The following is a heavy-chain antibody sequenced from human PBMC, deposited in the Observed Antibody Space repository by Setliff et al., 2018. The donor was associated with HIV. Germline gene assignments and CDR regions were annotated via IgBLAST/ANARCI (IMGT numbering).Heavy chain of an antibody. Sequence: SETLSLTCTVSGGSISSYYWSWIRQPPGKGLEWIGYIYYSGSTNYNPSLKSRVTISVDTSKNQFSLKLSSVTAADTAVYYCARVLPRTGGWEVLYYYYYMDVWGKGTTVTVSS. CDR3: ARVLPRTGGWEVLYYYYYMDV. CDR1: GGSISSYY. CDR2: IYYSGST. V-gene: IGHV4-59*01. D-gene: IGHD6-19*01. J-gene: IGHJ6*03.